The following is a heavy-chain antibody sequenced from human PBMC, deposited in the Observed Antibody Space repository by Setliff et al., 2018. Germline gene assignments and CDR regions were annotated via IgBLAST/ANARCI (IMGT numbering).Heavy chain of an antibody. J-gene: IGHJ6*03. CDR2: ISAYKDNT. V-gene: IGHV1-18*01. D-gene: IGHD3-22*01. CDR1: GYTFTNYG. CDR3: AREGRRYYDSSGYYYDPYYYYYMDV. Sequence: ASVKVSCKASGYTFTNYGISWVRQAPGQGLEWMGWISAYKDNTNYAQKVQGRVTMTTDTSTSTAYMELRSLTSDDTAVYYCAREGRRYYDSSGYYYDPYYYYYMDVWGKGTTVTVSS.